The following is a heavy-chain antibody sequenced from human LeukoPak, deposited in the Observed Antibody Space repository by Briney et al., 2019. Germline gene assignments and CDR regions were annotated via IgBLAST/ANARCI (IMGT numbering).Heavy chain of an antibody. CDR3: ARGLSGERGWLLPIPPSDAFDI. CDR2: IYYSGST. CDR1: GGSISSSSYY. Sequence: PSETLSLTCTVSGGSISSSSYYWGWIRQPPGKGLEWIGSIYYSGSTYYNPSLKSRVTISVDTSKSQFSLKLSSVTAADTAVYYCARGLSGERGWLLPIPPSDAFDIWGQGTMVTVSS. J-gene: IGHJ3*02. V-gene: IGHV4-39*01. D-gene: IGHD3-22*01.